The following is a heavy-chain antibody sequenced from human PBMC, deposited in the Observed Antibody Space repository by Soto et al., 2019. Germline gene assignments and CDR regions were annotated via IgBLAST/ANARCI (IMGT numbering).Heavy chain of an antibody. CDR1: GGSISSGGYY. CDR3: ATYYGDYSPANRY. V-gene: IGHV4-31*02. D-gene: IGHD4-17*01. Sequence: QVQLQESGPGLVKPSQTLSLSCTVSGGSISSGGYYWSGIRQHPGKGLEWIGYIYHSGSTFYNPSLKSRVTISVDTSAKLFSLKLSSVTAADTAVYYCATYYGDYSPANRYWGQGTLFTVSS. J-gene: IGHJ4*02. CDR2: IYHSGST.